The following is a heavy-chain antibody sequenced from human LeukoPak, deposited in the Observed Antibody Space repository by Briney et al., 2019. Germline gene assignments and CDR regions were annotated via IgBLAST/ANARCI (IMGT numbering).Heavy chain of an antibody. J-gene: IGHJ4*02. CDR2: INAGNGNT. CDR3: ARDIFGTSRPSDY. Sequence: EASVKVSCKASGYTFTSYVIHWVRQAPGQGLEWMGWINAGNGNTEYSQKFQGRVTITRDTSASTAYMELSSLKSEDTAVYYCARDIFGTSRPSDYWGQGTLVTVSS. D-gene: IGHD2-2*01. CDR1: GYTFTSYV. V-gene: IGHV1-3*01.